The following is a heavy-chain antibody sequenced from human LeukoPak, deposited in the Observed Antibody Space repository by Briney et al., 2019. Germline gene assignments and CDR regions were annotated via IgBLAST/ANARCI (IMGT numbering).Heavy chain of an antibody. V-gene: IGHV3-30*03. CDR3: ARARIVGAKIPDYFDY. Sequence: GRSLRLSCAASGFTFSSYGMHWVRQAPGKGLEWVAVISYDGSNKYYADSVKGRFTISRDNSKNTLYLQMNSLRAEDTAVYYCARARIVGAKIPDYFDYWGQGTLVTVSS. CDR2: ISYDGSNK. D-gene: IGHD1-26*01. J-gene: IGHJ4*02. CDR1: GFTFSSYG.